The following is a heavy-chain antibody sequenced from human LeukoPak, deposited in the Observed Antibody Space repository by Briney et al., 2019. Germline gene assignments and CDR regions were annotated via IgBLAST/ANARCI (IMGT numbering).Heavy chain of an antibody. CDR1: GYTFPGYY. V-gene: IGHV1-2*06. CDR2: INPTSGGS. Sequence: SETVSCTAFGYTFPGYYMLELRPAPGPAVEWMGRINPTSGGSNDAHNSHGRVTMIRNTSISTAYMELSRLRSDDTAVYYCASLGRYCSGGSCYLYLDYWGQGTLVTVSS. J-gene: IGHJ4*02. D-gene: IGHD2-15*01. CDR3: ASLGRYCSGGSCYLYLDY.